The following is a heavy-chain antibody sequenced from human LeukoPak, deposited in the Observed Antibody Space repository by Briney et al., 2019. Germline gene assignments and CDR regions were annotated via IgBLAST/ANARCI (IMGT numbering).Heavy chain of an antibody. CDR1: GYSISSGYY. Sequence: SETLSLTCTVSGYSISSGYYWGWIRQPPGKGLEWIGSIYHSGSTYYNPSLKSRVTISVDTSKNQFSLKLSSVPAADTAVYYCASQWELHDYWGQGTLVTVSS. CDR3: ASQWELHDY. V-gene: IGHV4-38-2*02. CDR2: IYHSGST. D-gene: IGHD1-26*01. J-gene: IGHJ4*02.